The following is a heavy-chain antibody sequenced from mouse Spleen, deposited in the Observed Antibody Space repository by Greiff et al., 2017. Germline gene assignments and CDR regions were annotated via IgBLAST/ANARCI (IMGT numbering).Heavy chain of an antibody. D-gene: IGHD1-1*01. CDR3: ARQGTTVVAPFDY. Sequence: QVQLKESGAELARPGASVKLSCKASGYTFTSYGISWVKQRTGQGLEWIGEIYPRSGNTYYNEKFKGKATLTADKSSSTAYMELRSLTSEDSAVYFCARQGTTVVAPFDYWGQGTTLTVSS. CDR2: IYPRSGNT. CDR1: GYTFTSYG. V-gene: IGHV1-81*01. J-gene: IGHJ2*01.